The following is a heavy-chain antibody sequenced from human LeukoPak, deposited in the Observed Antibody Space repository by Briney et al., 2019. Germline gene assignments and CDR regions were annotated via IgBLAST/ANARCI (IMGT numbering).Heavy chain of an antibody. J-gene: IGHJ4*02. CDR1: GGSISSSSYY. Sequence: SETLSLTCTVSGGSISSSSYYWGWIRQPPGKGLEWIGSIYYSGSTYYNPSLKSRVTISVDTSKNQFSLKLSSVTAADTAVYYCARLGVVRATYPDYWGQGTLVTVSS. CDR3: ARLGVVRATYPDY. D-gene: IGHD1-26*01. V-gene: IGHV4-39*01. CDR2: IYYSGST.